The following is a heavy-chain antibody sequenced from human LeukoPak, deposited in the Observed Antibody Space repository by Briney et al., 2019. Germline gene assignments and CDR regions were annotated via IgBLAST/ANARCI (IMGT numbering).Heavy chain of an antibody. V-gene: IGHV4-4*09. D-gene: IGHD3-3*01. CDR3: ASSPLYYDFWSGYSYYYMDV. Sequence: SETLSLTCTVPGGSLTSYYWSWIRPPPGKGLEWIGYIYTSGSTNYNPSLKSRVTISVDTSKNQFSLKLSSVTAADTAVYYCASSPLYYDFWSGYSYYYMDVWGKGTTVTVSS. CDR2: IYTSGST. CDR1: GGSLTSYY. J-gene: IGHJ6*03.